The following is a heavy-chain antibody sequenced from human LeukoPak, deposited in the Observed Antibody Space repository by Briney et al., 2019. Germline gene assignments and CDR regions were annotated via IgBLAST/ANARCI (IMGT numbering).Heavy chain of an antibody. CDR1: GGSISSGSYY. D-gene: IGHD5-18*01. CDR3: ARVDTAMVFDY. Sequence: SETLSLTCAVSGGSISSGSYYWSWIRQPPGKGLEWIGEINHSGSTNYNPSLKSRVTISVDTSKNQFSLRLSSVTAADTAVYYCARVDTAMVFDYWGQGTLVTVSS. V-gene: IGHV4-39*07. CDR2: INHSGST. J-gene: IGHJ4*02.